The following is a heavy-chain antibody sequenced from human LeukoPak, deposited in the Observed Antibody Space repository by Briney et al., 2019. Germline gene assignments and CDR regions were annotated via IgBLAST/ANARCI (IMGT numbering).Heavy chain of an antibody. CDR1: GGSISSSSYY. V-gene: IGHV4-61*01. CDR2: IYYSGST. J-gene: IGHJ5*02. Sequence: SETLSLTCTVSGGSISSSSYYWSWIRQPPGKGLEWIGYIYYSGSTNYNPSLKSRVTISVDTSKNQFSLKLSSVTAADTAVYYCARYRPIVGATTWGQGTLVTVSS. D-gene: IGHD1-26*01. CDR3: ARYRPIVGATT.